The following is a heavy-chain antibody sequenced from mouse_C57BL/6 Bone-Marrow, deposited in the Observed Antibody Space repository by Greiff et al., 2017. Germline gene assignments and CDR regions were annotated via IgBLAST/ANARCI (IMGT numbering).Heavy chain of an antibody. D-gene: IGHD2-5*01. CDR2: FHPYNDDT. V-gene: IGHV1-47*01. CDR1: GYTFTTYP. CDR3: ARIDSNYRAWFAY. Sequence: VQLQQSGAELVKPGASVKMSCKASGYTFTTYPIEWMKQNHGKSLEWIGNFHPYNDDTKYNEKFKGKATLTVEKSSSTVYLELSRLTSDDSAVYYGARIDSNYRAWFAYWGQGTLVTVSA. J-gene: IGHJ3*01.